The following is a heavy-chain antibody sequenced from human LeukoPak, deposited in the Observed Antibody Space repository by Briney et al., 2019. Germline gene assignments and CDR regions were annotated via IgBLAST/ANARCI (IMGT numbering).Heavy chain of an antibody. Sequence: SETLSLTCTVSGGSISSSSYFWGWIRQPPGRGLEWIGTLYYSGTTSYNPSLQSRVTISVDTSKNQFSLKLSSVTAADTSIYYCARLNAYSSSWHYFDSWGQGTPVTVSS. V-gene: IGHV4-39*01. CDR2: LYYSGTT. D-gene: IGHD6-13*01. CDR1: GGSISSSSYF. J-gene: IGHJ4*02. CDR3: ARLNAYSSSWHYFDS.